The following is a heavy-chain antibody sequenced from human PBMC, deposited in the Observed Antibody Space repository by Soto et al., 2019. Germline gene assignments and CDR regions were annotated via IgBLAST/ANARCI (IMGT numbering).Heavy chain of an antibody. CDR1: GFTFSSYA. Sequence: GGSLRLSCAASGFTFSSYAMHWVRQAPGKGLEWVAVISYDGSNKYYADSVKGRFTISRDNSKNTLYLQMNSLGVEATAVYYCAKVRLARVACTESFDIWGPGTMVTVAS. CDR2: ISYDGSNK. D-gene: IGHD6-19*01. V-gene: IGHV3-30-3*01. J-gene: IGHJ3*02. CDR3: AKVRLARVACTESFDI.